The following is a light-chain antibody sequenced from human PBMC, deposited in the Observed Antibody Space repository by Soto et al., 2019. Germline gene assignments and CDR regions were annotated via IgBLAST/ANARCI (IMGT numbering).Light chain of an antibody. J-gene: IGKJ1*01. Sequence: DIQMTQSPSTLSGSVGDRVTITCRSSQTISSWLAWYQQKPGKAPKLLIYKASTLKSGVPSTFSVSGSGTEFTLTISSLQPDDFATYYCKHYNSYSQAFGQGTKVEL. V-gene: IGKV1-5*03. CDR3: KHYNSYSQA. CDR1: QTISSW. CDR2: KAS.